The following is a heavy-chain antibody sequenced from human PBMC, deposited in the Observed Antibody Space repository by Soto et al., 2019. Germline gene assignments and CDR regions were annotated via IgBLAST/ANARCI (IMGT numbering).Heavy chain of an antibody. Sequence: HPGGSLRLSCAASGFTFSSYWMSWVRQAPGKGLEWVANIKQDGSEKYYVDSVKGRFTISRDNAKNSLYLQMNSLRAEDTAVYYCARDPDYDFWSGYYEDYWGQGTLVTVSS. D-gene: IGHD3-3*01. CDR2: IKQDGSEK. J-gene: IGHJ4*02. V-gene: IGHV3-7*01. CDR1: GFTFSSYW. CDR3: ARDPDYDFWSGYYEDY.